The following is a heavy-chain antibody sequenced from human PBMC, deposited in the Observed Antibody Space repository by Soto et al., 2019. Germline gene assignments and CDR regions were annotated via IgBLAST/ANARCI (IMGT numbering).Heavy chain of an antibody. D-gene: IGHD6-19*01. CDR3: ARRWGWSVDY. V-gene: IGHV4-59*08. CDR1: GGSISSYY. J-gene: IGHJ4*02. Sequence: QVQLQESGPGLVKPSETLSLTCTVSGGSISSYYWSWIRQPPGKGLEWIEYIYYSGSTNYKPSLKSRVTISVDTSKNQFSLKLSSVTAADTAVYYCARRWGWSVDYLGQGTLVTVSS. CDR2: IYYSGST.